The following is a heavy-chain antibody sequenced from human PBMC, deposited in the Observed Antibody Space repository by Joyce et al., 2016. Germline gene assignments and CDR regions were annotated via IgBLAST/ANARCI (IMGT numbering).Heavy chain of an antibody. D-gene: IGHD3-16*01. Sequence: QVQLVESGGGVVQPGKSLRLSCAASGFTFSGYAMHWVRQAQGKGLEGVAIISYDGSNKYYADSGKGRFTISRDNSKNTLYVQMNSLRAEDTAVYYCAKVHISMITGSSEWYFDYWGQGTLVTVSS. CDR2: ISYDGSNK. V-gene: IGHV3-30-3*01. CDR1: GFTFSGYA. J-gene: IGHJ4*02. CDR3: AKVHISMITGSSEWYFDY.